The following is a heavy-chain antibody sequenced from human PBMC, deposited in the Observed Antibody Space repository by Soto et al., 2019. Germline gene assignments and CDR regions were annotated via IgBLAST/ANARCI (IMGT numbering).Heavy chain of an antibody. Sequence: QVQLVQSGAQVKKPGASMKVSCKASAFSVYYLQWVRQAPGQGLEWMGRINPNSGVTTYAQRFQGRVTMTSDTSITTSFLDLSNVDLDDTAVYCCALERQLNSPSDAFDIWGQGTMVTVSS. V-gene: IGHV1-2*02. J-gene: IGHJ3*02. D-gene: IGHD6-13*01. CDR1: AFSVYY. CDR2: INPNSGVT. CDR3: ALERQLNSPSDAFDI.